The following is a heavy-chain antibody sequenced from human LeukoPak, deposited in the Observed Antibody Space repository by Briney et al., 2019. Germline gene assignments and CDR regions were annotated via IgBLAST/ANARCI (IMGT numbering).Heavy chain of an antibody. CDR2: ISWNSGSI. CDR3: AKVTGLLYPYYFDY. J-gene: IGHJ4*02. D-gene: IGHD3-3*01. Sequence: GRSLRLSCAASGFTFDDYAMHWVRQAPGKGLEWVSGISWNSGSIGYADSVKGRFTISRDNAKNSLYLQMNSLRAEDTALYYCAKVTGLLYPYYFDYWGQGTLVTVSS. V-gene: IGHV3-9*01. CDR1: GFTFDDYA.